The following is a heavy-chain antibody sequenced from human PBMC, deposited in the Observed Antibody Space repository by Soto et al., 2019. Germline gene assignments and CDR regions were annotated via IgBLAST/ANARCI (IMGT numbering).Heavy chain of an antibody. J-gene: IGHJ5*02. Sequence: ASVKVSCKASGYTFTSYGISWVRQAPGQGLEWMGWISAYNGNTNYAQKLQGRVTMTTDTSTSTAYMELRSLRSDDTAVYYCARDFMRWIFGVVRGFWFDPWGQGTLVTVSS. CDR3: ARDFMRWIFGVVRGFWFDP. CDR2: ISAYNGNT. D-gene: IGHD3-3*01. CDR1: GYTFTSYG. V-gene: IGHV1-18*01.